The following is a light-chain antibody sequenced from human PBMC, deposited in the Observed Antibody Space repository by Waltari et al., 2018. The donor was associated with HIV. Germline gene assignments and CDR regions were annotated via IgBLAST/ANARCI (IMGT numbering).Light chain of an antibody. CDR1: QGISSA. J-gene: IGKJ3*01. CDR2: DAS. CDR3: QQSKNYPFT. Sequence: AIQLTQSPSSLSASVGDRVTITCRASQGISSASAWYQQKPGKAPKLLIYDASSLESGVPSRFSGSGSGTDFTLTISSLQPEDFATYYCQQSKNYPFTFGPGTKVDIK. V-gene: IGKV1D-13*01.